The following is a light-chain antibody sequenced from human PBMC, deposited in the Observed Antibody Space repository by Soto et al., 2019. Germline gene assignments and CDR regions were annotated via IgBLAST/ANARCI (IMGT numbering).Light chain of an antibody. CDR3: QQRSSWPLT. J-gene: IGKJ4*02. CDR1: QSVNSY. Sequence: EIVLTQSPATLSLSPGERATLSCRASQSVNSYLAWYQQKPGLAPRLLIYDASSRATGIPARFSGSGSGTEFTLTISSLQSEDFAVYFCQQRSSWPLTFGGGTKVDIK. CDR2: DAS. V-gene: IGKV3-11*01.